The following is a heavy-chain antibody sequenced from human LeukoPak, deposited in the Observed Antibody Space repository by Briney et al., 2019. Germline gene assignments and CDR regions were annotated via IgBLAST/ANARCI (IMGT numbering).Heavy chain of an antibody. J-gene: IGHJ4*02. CDR3: ARDPLYGSGSYGDY. CDR1: GGSISSSSYY. CDR2: IYYSGST. V-gene: IGHV4-39*07. D-gene: IGHD3-10*01. Sequence: SETLSLTCTVSGGSISSSSYYWGWIRQPPGKGLEWIGSIYYSGSTYYNPSLKSRVTISVDTSKNQFSLKLSSVTAADTAVYYCARDPLYGSGSYGDYWGQGTLVTVSS.